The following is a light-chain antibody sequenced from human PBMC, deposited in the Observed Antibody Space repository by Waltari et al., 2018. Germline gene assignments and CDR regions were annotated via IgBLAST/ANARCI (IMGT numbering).Light chain of an antibody. J-gene: IGKJ2*01. V-gene: IGKV3-20*01. CDR2: GAS. CDR3: QHYGSLPPYT. CDR1: QSVGSHY. Sequence: EIVLTQSPGTLSLSPGERATLSCRASQSVGSHYLAWYQQMPGQAPRVLIYGASSRTTGLPDRCSGSGSGTEFTLTISRLEPEDFAVYYCQHYGSLPPYTFGQGTKLEIK.